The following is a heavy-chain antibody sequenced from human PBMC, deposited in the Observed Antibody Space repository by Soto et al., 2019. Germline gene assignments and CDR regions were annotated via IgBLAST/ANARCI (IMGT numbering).Heavy chain of an antibody. CDR2: ISPRSGHI. J-gene: IGHJ6*02. CDR1: GFTFSSCT. D-gene: IGHD2-15*01. CDR3: SGCSGGACHKNYGMDV. V-gene: IGHV3-21*06. Sequence: EVHLVESGGGLVKPGGSLRLSCAVSGFTFSSCTMNWVRQAPGKGLEWVSSISPRSGHIYYADSVKGRFTISRDNAKNSLFLRMKSLRGEDTAVYYCSGCSGGACHKNYGMDVWGQGTTVTVSS.